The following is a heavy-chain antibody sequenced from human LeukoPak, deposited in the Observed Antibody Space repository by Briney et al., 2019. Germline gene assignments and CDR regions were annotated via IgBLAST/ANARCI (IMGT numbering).Heavy chain of an antibody. Sequence: GGSLRLSCTASGFTFSSYSMNWVRQAPGKGLEWVANIQQDGSEKYYVDSVKGRFTISRDNAKNSLYLQMNSLRAEDTAVYYCTRAPGGYYDSSGYHPSRAFDIWGQGTMVTVSS. CDR2: IQQDGSEK. CDR1: GFTFSSYS. D-gene: IGHD3-22*01. CDR3: TRAPGGYYDSSGYHPSRAFDI. J-gene: IGHJ3*02. V-gene: IGHV3-7*01.